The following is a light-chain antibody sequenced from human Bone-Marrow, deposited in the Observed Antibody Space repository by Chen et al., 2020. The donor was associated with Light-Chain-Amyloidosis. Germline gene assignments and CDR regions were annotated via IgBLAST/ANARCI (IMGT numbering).Light chain of an antibody. CDR1: NLGGKA. Sequence: SFVLTQPPSVSPAPGKTAKLTCGGTNLGGKAVHWYQQKPGQAPVLVISDESDRPSGIPERFSGSNSGNTATLTISRVEAGDEADYYCQVWDNTSDHFVFGTGTTVTVL. CDR2: DES. V-gene: IGLV3-21*03. CDR3: QVWDNTSDHFV. J-gene: IGLJ1*01.